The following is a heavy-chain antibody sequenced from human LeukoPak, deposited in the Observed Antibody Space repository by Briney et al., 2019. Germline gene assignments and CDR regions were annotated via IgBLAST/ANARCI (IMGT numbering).Heavy chain of an antibody. CDR2: ISWDGGTT. J-gene: IGHJ3*02. D-gene: IGHD3-16*01. V-gene: IGHV3-43*01. CDR3: AKGSVLTAEGHDAFDI. Sequence: GGSLRLSCAASGFTFDDYTMRWVRQAPGKGLEWVSLISWDGGTTYYADSVKGRFTISRDNAKNSLYLQMNSLRAEDTALYYCAKGSVLTAEGHDAFDIWGQGTMVAVSS. CDR1: GFTFDDYT.